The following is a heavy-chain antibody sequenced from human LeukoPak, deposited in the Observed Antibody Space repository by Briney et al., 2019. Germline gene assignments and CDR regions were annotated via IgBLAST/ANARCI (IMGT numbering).Heavy chain of an antibody. CDR1: GGSVSSGGYS. D-gene: IGHD3-22*01. CDR2: IYHTGST. Sequence: SETLSPTCAVSGGSVSSGGYSWGWIRQPPGKGLEFIGYIYHTGSTNYNPSLKSRVAISVDRSKNQFSLKLTSVTAADTAVYYCARGSVYDSSSFAIWGQGTMVTVSS. CDR3: ARGSVYDSSSFAI. V-gene: IGHV4-30-2*01. J-gene: IGHJ3*02.